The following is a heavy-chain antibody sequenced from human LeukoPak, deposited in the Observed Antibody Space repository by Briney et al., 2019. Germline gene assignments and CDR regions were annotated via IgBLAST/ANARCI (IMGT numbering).Heavy chain of an antibody. Sequence: SETLSLTCTVSGRSISSYYWSWIRQPAGKGLEWIGRIYTSGSTNYNPSLKSRVTISVDTSKNQFSLKLSSVTAADTAVYYCAREQGANYDYVWGRYPARARFDYWGQGTLVTVSS. CDR3: AREQGANYDYVWGRYPARARFDY. J-gene: IGHJ4*02. D-gene: IGHD3-16*02. V-gene: IGHV4-4*07. CDR1: GRSISSYY. CDR2: IYTSGST.